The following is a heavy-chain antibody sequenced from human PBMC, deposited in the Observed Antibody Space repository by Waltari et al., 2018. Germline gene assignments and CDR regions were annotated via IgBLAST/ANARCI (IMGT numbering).Heavy chain of an antibody. CDR2: IYYSGSP. D-gene: IGHD3-16*01. Sequence: QLQLQESGPGLVKPSETLSLTCTVSGGSISSSSYYWGWIRQPPGKGLEWIGSIYYSGSPYYNPSLKSRVTISVDTSKNQFSLKLSSVTAADTAVYYCARASYDYVWGSYFDAFDIWGQGTMVTVSS. J-gene: IGHJ3*02. CDR1: GGSISSSSYY. CDR3: ARASYDYVWGSYFDAFDI. V-gene: IGHV4-39*07.